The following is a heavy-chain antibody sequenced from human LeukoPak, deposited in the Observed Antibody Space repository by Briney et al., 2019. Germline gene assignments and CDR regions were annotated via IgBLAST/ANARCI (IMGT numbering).Heavy chain of an antibody. V-gene: IGHV3-7*03. Sequence: GGSPRLSCAASGFTFSSYWMSWVRQAPGKGLEWVANIKQDGSEKNYVDSVKGRFTISRDNVKNSLYLQMNSLRAEDTAVYYCAKDFGGGRRSPSDYWGQGTLVTVSS. CDR1: GFTFSSYW. CDR2: IKQDGSEK. J-gene: IGHJ4*02. CDR3: AKDFGGGRRSPSDY. D-gene: IGHD4-17*01.